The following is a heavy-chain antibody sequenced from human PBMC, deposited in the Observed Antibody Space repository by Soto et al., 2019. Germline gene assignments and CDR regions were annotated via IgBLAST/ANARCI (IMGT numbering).Heavy chain of an antibody. CDR2: INPSGGST. D-gene: IGHD3-22*01. V-gene: IGHV1-46*01. CDR3: ATNYDSSGYPLYYYYYGMDV. Sequence: ASVKVSCKASGYTFTSYYMHWVRQAPGQGLEWMGIINPSGGSTSYAQKFQGRVTMTRDTSTSTVYMELSSLRSEDTAVYYFATNYDSSGYPLYYYYYGMDVWGQGTTVTVSS. CDR1: GYTFTSYY. J-gene: IGHJ6*02.